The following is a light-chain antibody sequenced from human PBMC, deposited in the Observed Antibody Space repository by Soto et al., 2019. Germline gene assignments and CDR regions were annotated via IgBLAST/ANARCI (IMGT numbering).Light chain of an antibody. CDR3: QQYNNSPPWT. J-gene: IGKJ1*01. Sequence: EIVMTQSPATLSVSPGERATLSCRASQSVSSNLAWYQQKPGQAPRLLIYGASTRAPGIPASFTGSGSGTEFTLTISSLQAEDFAAYYCQQYNNSPPWTFGQGTKVEIK. CDR1: QSVSSN. CDR2: GAS. V-gene: IGKV3-15*01.